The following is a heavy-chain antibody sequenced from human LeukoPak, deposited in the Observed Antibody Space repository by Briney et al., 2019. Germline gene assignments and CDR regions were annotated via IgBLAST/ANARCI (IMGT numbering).Heavy chain of an antibody. J-gene: IGHJ4*02. CDR1: GFTFSSYW. Sequence: GGSLRLSCAASGFTFSSYWMSWVRQAPGKGLDWVANIKQDGSEKYYVDSVKGRFTISRDNAKNSLYPQMNSLRAEDTAVYYCARRGWFGELFPANFWGQGTLVTVSS. V-gene: IGHV3-7*01. D-gene: IGHD3-10*01. CDR2: IKQDGSEK. CDR3: ARRGWFGELFPANF.